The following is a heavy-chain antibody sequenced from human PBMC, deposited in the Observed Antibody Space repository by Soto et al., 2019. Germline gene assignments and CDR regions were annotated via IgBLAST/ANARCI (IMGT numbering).Heavy chain of an antibody. J-gene: IGHJ6*02. Sequence: SVKVSCKASGYTFTRYYMHWVRQAPGQGLEWMGIINPSGGSANYAQKFQGRVTMTRDTSTSTVYMELSTLRSEDTALYYCARVLMSTTSSPLSYFYGMDVWGQGTTVTVSS. CDR3: ARVLMSTTSSPLSYFYGMDV. D-gene: IGHD3-16*01. CDR2: INPSGGSA. V-gene: IGHV1-46*01. CDR1: GYTFTRYY.